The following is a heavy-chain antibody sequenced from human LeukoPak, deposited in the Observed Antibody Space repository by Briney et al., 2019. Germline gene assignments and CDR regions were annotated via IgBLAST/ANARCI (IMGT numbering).Heavy chain of an antibody. CDR1: GFTFSNYW. D-gene: IGHD1-26*01. J-gene: IGHJ4*02. CDR3: ESLYSVSYIAG. CDR2: ISSDGSDT. Sequence: GGSLRLSCEASGFTFSNYWMHWVRQAPGKGLVWVSRISSDGSDTTYADSVRGRFTISRDNAKNPLYLQMIRLRAEDTAVYYVESLYSVSYIAGWGQGTLVTVSS. V-gene: IGHV3-74*01.